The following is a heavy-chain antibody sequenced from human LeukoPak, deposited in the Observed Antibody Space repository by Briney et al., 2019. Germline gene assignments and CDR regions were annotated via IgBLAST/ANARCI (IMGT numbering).Heavy chain of an antibody. CDR2: IYWNDDK. D-gene: IGHD3-10*01. CDR3: AHRRGARITMVRGVIIHAFDI. CDR1: GFSLSTSGVG. Sequence: VSAPTLVKPTQTLTLTCTFSGFSLSTSGVGVDWIRQPPGKALEWLALIYWNDDKRYSPSLKSRLTITKDTSKNQVVLTMTNMDPVDTATYYCAHRRGARITMVRGVIIHAFDIWGQGTMVTVSS. J-gene: IGHJ3*02. V-gene: IGHV2-5*01.